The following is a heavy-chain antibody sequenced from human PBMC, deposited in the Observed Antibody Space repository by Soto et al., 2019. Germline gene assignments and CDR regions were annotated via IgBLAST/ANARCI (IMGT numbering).Heavy chain of an antibody. CDR2: IYWDDDK. D-gene: IGHD2-15*01. CDR3: AHRRQDSLKPNWFDP. J-gene: IGHJ5*02. CDR1: GFSLSTSGVG. V-gene: IGHV2-5*02. Sequence: SGPTLVNPTQTLTLTCTFSGFSLSTSGVGVGWIRQPPGKALEWLALIYWDDDKRYSPSLKSRLTITEDTSKNQVVLTLTNMDPVDTATYYCAHRRQDSLKPNWFDPWGQGTLVTVSS.